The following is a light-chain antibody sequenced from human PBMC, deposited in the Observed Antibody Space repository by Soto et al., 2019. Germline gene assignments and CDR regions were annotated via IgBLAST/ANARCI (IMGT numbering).Light chain of an antibody. Sequence: DIQVTQSPSSLSASVGDRVTITCRASQNISSYLAWFQQKPGRAPKSLIYAASRLQSGVPSKFSGSGSGTDFTLTISSLQPEDSATYYCQQYNSYPWTFGQGTKVEIK. CDR2: AAS. CDR3: QQYNSYPWT. CDR1: QNISSY. J-gene: IGKJ1*01. V-gene: IGKV1-16*02.